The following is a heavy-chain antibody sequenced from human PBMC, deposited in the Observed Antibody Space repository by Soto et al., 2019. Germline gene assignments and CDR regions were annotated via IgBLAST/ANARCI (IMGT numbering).Heavy chain of an antibody. Sequence: QVQLVQSGAEVKKPGASVKVPCKASGYTFTSYNINWVRQATGQGLEWMGWMNPNSGNTGYAQKLQGSANMTRITSMTTAYIELSSLRSEDTAVYYCARGHNWFDPWGQGTLVTVSS. J-gene: IGHJ5*02. CDR2: MNPNSGNT. CDR1: GYTFTSYN. V-gene: IGHV1-8*01. CDR3: ARGHNWFDP.